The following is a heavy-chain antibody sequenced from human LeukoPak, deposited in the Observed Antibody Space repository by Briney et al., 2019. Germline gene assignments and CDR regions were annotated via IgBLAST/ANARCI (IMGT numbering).Heavy chain of an antibody. CDR1: GGSISSSSYY. CDR3: ARPKGSSSWNWFDP. CDR2: IYYSGST. V-gene: IGHV4-39*01. D-gene: IGHD6-13*01. J-gene: IGHJ5*02. Sequence: SETLSLTCTVSGGSISSSSYYWGWIRQPPGKGLEWIGSIYYSGSTYYNPSLKSRVTISVDTSKNQFSLKLSSVTAADTAVYYCARPKGSSSWNWFDPWGQGTLVTVSS.